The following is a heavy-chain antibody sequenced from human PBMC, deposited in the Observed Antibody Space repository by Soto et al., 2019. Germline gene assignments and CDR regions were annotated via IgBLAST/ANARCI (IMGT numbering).Heavy chain of an antibody. D-gene: IGHD6-19*01. CDR1: GFTITNYA. CDR2: ISGSGDST. J-gene: IGHJ4*02. Sequence: EVQLLESGGGLVQPGGSLRLSCAASGFTITNYAIGWVRQAPGKGLEWVSAISGSGDSTYYADSVKGRCTIPKDNSKSTLYLQMNRQRAEVTAGYYVAKSRVWYASDFWGQGALVTVSS. V-gene: IGHV3-23*01. CDR3: AKSRVWYASDF.